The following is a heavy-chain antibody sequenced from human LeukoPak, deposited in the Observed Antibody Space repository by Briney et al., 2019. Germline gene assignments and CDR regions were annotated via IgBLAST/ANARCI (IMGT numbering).Heavy chain of an antibody. D-gene: IGHD3-3*01. J-gene: IGHJ4*02. V-gene: IGHV1-69*13. CDR1: GNSFTAYA. CDR3: ARERGRTRAGYKLPIFALDS. CDR2: IIPIFGPP. Sequence: SVKVSCKASGNSFTAYAINWVRQVPGQGLEWMANIIPIFGPPNFAQKIRGRVHITADESTSTVYMQLNSLRPEDTAVYYCARERGRTRAGYKLPIFALDSWGQGTPVIVSS.